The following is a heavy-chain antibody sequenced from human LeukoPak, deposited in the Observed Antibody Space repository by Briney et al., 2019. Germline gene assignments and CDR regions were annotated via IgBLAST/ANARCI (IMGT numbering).Heavy chain of an antibody. V-gene: IGHV1-46*01. Sequence: ASVKVSCKASGYTFTSYYMHWVRQAPGQGLEWMGIINPSGGSTSYAQKFQGGVTMTRDMSTSTVYMELSSLRSEDTAVYYCARIVRGGDFWSGYENWFDTWGQGTLVTVSS. CDR1: GYTFTSYY. CDR3: ARIVRGGDFWSGYENWFDT. D-gene: IGHD3-3*01. J-gene: IGHJ5*02. CDR2: INPSGGST.